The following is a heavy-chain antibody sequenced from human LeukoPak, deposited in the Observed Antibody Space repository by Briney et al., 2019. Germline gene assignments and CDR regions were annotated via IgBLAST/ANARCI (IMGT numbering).Heavy chain of an antibody. V-gene: IGHV4-39*01. CDR1: GGSISSSSYY. Sequence: SETLSLTCTVSGGSISSSSYYWGWIRQPPGKGLEWIGNIYYSGSTYYNPSLKSRVTISVDTSKNQFSLNLSSVIAADTAVYYCARHVGVGATLFDYWGQGTLVTVSS. D-gene: IGHD1-26*01. J-gene: IGHJ4*02. CDR3: ARHVGVGATLFDY. CDR2: IYYSGST.